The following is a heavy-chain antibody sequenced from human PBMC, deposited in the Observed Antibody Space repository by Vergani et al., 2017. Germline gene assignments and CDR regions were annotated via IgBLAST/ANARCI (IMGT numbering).Heavy chain of an antibody. V-gene: IGHV3-33*01. CDR1: GFTFSSYG. J-gene: IGHJ4*02. D-gene: IGHD2-8*01. CDR2: IWYDGSNK. Sequence: QVQLVESGGGVVQPGGSLRLSCAASGFTFSSYGMHWVRQAPGKGLEWVAVIWYDGSNKYYADSVTGRFTISRDNSKNTLYLQMNSLRAEDTAVYYCARGHCTNGVCFADGYYFDYWGQGTLVTVSS. CDR3: ARGHCTNGVCFADGYYFDY.